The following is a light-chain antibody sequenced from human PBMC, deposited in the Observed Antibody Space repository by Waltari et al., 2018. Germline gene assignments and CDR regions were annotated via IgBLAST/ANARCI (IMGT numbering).Light chain of an antibody. CDR2: GAS. J-gene: IGKJ1*01. CDR1: QSVSSN. V-gene: IGKV3-15*01. CDR3: QQYNNWPPWT. Sequence: ILITQSQSTPSVSPGERATPSCRASQSVSSNLAWYQQKPGQAPRLLIYGASTRATGIPARFSGSGSGTEFTLTISSLQSEDFAVYYCQQYNNWPPWTFGQGTKVEIK.